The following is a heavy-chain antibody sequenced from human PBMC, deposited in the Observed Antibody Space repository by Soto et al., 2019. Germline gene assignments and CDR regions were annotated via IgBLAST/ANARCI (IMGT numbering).Heavy chain of an antibody. Sequence: GGSLRLSCAASGFTFSSYGMHWVRQAPGKGLEWVAVISYDGSNKYYADSVKGRFTISRDNSKNTLYLQMNSLRAEDTAVYYCAKDLSAYDDGIYYYGMDVWGQGTTVTVSS. J-gene: IGHJ6*02. CDR1: GFTFSSYG. CDR3: AKDLSAYDDGIYYYGMDV. D-gene: IGHD3-22*01. CDR2: ISYDGSNK. V-gene: IGHV3-30*18.